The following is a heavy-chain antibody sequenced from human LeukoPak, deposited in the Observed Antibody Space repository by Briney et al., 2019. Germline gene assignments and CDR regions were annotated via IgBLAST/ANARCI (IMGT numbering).Heavy chain of an antibody. CDR1: GFTFSDYY. D-gene: IGHD6-13*01. CDR3: ARDRWGQQVVQGDYYFDS. CDR2: ISSSSSTT. J-gene: IGHJ4*02. Sequence: GGSLRLSCAASGFTFSDYYMSWIRQAPGKGLEWVSYISSSSSTTNYADSVKGRFTISRDNAKNSLYLQMNSLRAEDTAVYYCARDRWGQQVVQGDYYFDSWGQGTLVTVSS. V-gene: IGHV3-11*05.